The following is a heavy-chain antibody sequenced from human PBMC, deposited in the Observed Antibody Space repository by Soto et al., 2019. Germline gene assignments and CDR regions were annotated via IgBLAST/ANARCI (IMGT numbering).Heavy chain of an antibody. V-gene: IGHV3-74*01. CDR3: TRGPRPISTGTGAY. CDR2: IYNDGTYS. J-gene: IGHJ4*02. CDR1: GFIFKMYC. D-gene: IGHD3-10*01. Sequence: SGGTLRLSCAASGFIFKMYCMHWVRQSPGKGLVWISRIYNDGTYSDYADSVRGRFTISRDNVNDTLYLQMNNLRAEDSGLYYCTRGPRPISTGTGAYWGQGTQVTSPQ.